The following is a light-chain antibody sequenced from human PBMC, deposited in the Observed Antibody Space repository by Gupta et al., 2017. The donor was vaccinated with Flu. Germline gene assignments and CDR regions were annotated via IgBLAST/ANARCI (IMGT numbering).Light chain of an antibody. CDR2: DAS. Sequence: EIVLTQSPATLSLSPGDRATLSCRASQTVTRYLAWYQQKPGQGPRLLIYDASDRATGIPARFSGSGSGTDFTLTISSLEPEDFAVYYCQQRSKWPPTFGGGPRWRSN. J-gene: IGKJ4*01. CDR3: QQRSKWPPT. V-gene: IGKV3-11*01. CDR1: QTVTRY.